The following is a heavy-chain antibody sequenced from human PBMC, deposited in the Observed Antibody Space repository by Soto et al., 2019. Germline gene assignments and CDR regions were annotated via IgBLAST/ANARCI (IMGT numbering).Heavy chain of an antibody. V-gene: IGHV3-23*01. CDR2: ISGSGGST. D-gene: IGHD3-16*02. J-gene: IGHJ4*02. Sequence: EVQLLESGGGLVQPGGSLRLSCAASGFTFSSYAMSWVRQAPGKGLEWVSAISGSGGSTYYADSVKGRFTISRDNSKNTLYLQMNSLRAEDTAVYYCAKGEEASVYDYISGSYPFDYWGQGTLVTVSS. CDR1: GFTFSSYA. CDR3: AKGEEASVYDYISGSYPFDY.